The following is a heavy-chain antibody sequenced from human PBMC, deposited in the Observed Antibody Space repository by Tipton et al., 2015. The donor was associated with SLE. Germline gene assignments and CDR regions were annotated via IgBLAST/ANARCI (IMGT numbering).Heavy chain of an antibody. CDR1: GGSISSGSYY. V-gene: IGHV4-39*07. CDR3: ARDGWELFHAFDI. CDR2: IYYSGST. D-gene: IGHD1-26*01. Sequence: TLSLTCTVSGGSISSGSYYWGWIRLPPGKGLEWIGSIYYSGSTYYNPSLKSRVTISVDTSKNQFSLKLSSVTAADTAAYYCARDGWELFHAFDIWGQGTMVTVSS. J-gene: IGHJ3*02.